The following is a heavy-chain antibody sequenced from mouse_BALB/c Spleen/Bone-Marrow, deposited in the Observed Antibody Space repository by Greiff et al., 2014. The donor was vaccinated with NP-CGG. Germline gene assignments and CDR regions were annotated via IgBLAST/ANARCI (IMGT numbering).Heavy chain of an antibody. D-gene: IGHD1-2*01. CDR2: IWADGST. J-gene: IGHJ4*01. CDR3: ARITTATGAMDY. Sequence: VKLMESGPGLVTPSQSLSITCTVSGFSLTNYGVHWVRQPPGKGLEWLGVIWADGSTNYNSALMSRLSISKDNSKSQVFFKMNSLQTYDTAMYYCARITTATGAMDYWGQGTSVTVSS. V-gene: IGHV2-9*02. CDR1: GFSLTNYG.